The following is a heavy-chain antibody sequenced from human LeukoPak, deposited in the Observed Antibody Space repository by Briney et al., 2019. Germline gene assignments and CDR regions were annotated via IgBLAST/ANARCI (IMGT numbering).Heavy chain of an antibody. V-gene: IGHV3-11*01. D-gene: IGHD4-11*01. J-gene: IGHJ6*02. CDR2: ISSSGSTI. CDR1: GFTFSDYY. Sequence: KTGGSLRLSCAASGFTFSDYYMSWIRQAPGKGLEWVSYISSSGSTIYYADSVKGRFTISRDNAKNSLYLQMNSLRAEDTAVYYCARDSTTPRYDYSNRYYYYGMDVWGQGTTVTVSS. CDR3: ARDSTTPRYDYSNRYYYYGMDV.